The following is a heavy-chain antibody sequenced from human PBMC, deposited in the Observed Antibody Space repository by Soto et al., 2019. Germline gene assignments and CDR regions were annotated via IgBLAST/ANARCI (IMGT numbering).Heavy chain of an antibody. D-gene: IGHD6-6*01. V-gene: IGHV4-34*01. CDR2: INHSGST. CDR1: GGSFSGYY. CDR3: ARGGRRAARGVKAYYYYYMDV. J-gene: IGHJ6*03. Sequence: SETLSLTCAVYGGSFSGYYWSWIRQPPGKGLEWIGEINHSGSTNYNPSLKSRVTISVDTSKNQFSLKLSSVTAADTAVYYCARGGRRAARGVKAYYYYYMDVWGKGTTVTVS.